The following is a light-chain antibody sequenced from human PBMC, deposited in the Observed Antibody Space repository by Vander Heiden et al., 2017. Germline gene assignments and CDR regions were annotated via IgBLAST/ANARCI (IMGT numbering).Light chain of an antibody. CDR1: SSDVGGYNY. Sequence: QSALTQPASVSVSPGQSITISCTGTSSDVGGYNYVSWYQQHPGKAPKLMIYDVTDRPSGVSNRFSGSKSGNTASLTISGLQAEDEADYYCSSYTSSRVLFGGGTKLTVL. V-gene: IGLV2-14*03. CDR3: SSYTSSRVL. CDR2: DVT. J-gene: IGLJ2*01.